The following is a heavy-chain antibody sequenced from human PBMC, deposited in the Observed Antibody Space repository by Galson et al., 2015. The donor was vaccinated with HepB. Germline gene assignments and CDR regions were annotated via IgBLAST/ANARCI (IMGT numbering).Heavy chain of an antibody. CDR1: GGSISNYY. V-gene: IGHV4-59*01. Sequence: LSLTCTVSGGSISNYYWSWIRQPPGKGPEWIGNIHYSGSSNYKPSLKSRITISVDTSQNQFSLKLSFVTAADTAVYYCARDLYYDFWKGYRVQPTYGMDVWGQGTTVIVSS. CDR3: ARDLYYDFWKGYRVQPTYGMDV. CDR2: IHYSGSS. J-gene: IGHJ6*02. D-gene: IGHD3-3*01.